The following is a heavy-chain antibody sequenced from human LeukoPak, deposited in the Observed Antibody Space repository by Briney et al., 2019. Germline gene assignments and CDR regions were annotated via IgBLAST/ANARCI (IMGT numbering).Heavy chain of an antibody. CDR1: GYTFTDYY. Sequence: ASVKVSCKASGYTFTDYYLHWVRQAPGQGLEWMGWINPNSGGTNYAQKFRGRVTMTRDTSISTAYMELRRLRYDDTAVYYCATAVIVAVFGDAFDIWGQGTLVTVSS. CDR2: INPNSGGT. CDR3: ATAVIVAVFGDAFDI. V-gene: IGHV1-2*02. J-gene: IGHJ3*02. D-gene: IGHD6-13*01.